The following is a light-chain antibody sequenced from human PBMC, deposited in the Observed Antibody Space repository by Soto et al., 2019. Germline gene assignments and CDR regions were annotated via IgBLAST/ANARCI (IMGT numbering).Light chain of an antibody. Sequence: VLAQLLATLSVSPGEIATLSCRASQSVSSSYLAWYQQKPGQAPRLLIYDASSRATGIPDRFSGGGSGTDFTLTISRLEPEDFAVYYCQQCSSYPLTFGGGTKV. J-gene: IGKJ4*01. CDR3: QQCSSYPLT. CDR1: QSVSSSY. CDR2: DAS. V-gene: IGKV3-20*01.